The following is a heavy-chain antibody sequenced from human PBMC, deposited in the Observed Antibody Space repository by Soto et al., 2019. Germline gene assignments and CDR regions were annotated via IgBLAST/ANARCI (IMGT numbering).Heavy chain of an antibody. V-gene: IGHV3-9*01. J-gene: IGHJ4*02. CDR2: ISWNSGSI. CDR1: GFTFDYYA. D-gene: IGHD2-8*02. CDR3: AKGVCLSGVCHLDGQVVDY. Sequence: EVQLVESGGGLVQPGRSLRLSCAASGFTFDYYAMHWVRQAPGKGLEWVSGISWNSGSITYADSVKGRFTICRDNAKNSLYLQMNSLRAEDTALYSCAKGVCLSGVCHLDGQVVDYWGQGTLVTVSS.